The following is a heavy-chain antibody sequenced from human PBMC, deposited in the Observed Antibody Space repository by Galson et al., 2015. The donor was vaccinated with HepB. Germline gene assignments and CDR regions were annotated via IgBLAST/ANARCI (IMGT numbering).Heavy chain of an antibody. CDR2: ISSSSSYI. CDR1: GFTFSSYS. D-gene: IGHD4-23*01. V-gene: IGHV3-21*01. CDR3: ARDRVSPTTVVTPGRDAFDI. J-gene: IGHJ3*02. Sequence: SLRLSCAASGFTFSSYSMNWVRQAPGKGLEWVSSISSSSSYIYYADSVKGRFTISRDNAKNSLYLQMNSLRAEDTAVYYCARDRVSPTTVVTPGRDAFDIWGQGTMVTVSS.